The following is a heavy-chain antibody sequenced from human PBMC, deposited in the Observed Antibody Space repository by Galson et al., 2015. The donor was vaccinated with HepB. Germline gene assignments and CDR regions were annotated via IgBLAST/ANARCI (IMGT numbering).Heavy chain of an antibody. D-gene: IGHD2-21*02. CDR3: ARDRDDSCFGHDDALDI. CDR2: ISAYNGNT. V-gene: IGHV1-18*01. CDR1: GYTFTSYG. Sequence: QSGAEVKKPGASVKVSCKASGYTFTSYGISWVRQDPGQGLEWMGWISAYNGNTNYAQKLQGRVTMTTDTSTSTAYMELRSLRSDDSAVNFCARDRDDSCFGHDDALDIWGQGAMFPASS. J-gene: IGHJ3*02.